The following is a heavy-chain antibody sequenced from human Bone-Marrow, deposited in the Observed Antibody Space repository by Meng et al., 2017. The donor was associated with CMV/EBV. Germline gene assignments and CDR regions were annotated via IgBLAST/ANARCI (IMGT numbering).Heavy chain of an antibody. V-gene: IGHV4-59*01. CDR3: ARTPEYCSSTSCYMDY. D-gene: IGHD2-2*02. CDR2: IYYSGST. Sequence: SEPLSLTCTVSGGSISSYYWSWIRQPPGKGLEWIGYIYYSGSTNYNPSLKSRVTISVDTSKNQFSLKLSSVTAADTAVYYCARTPEYCSSTSCYMDYWGQGTLVTVSS. CDR1: GGSISSYY. J-gene: IGHJ4*02.